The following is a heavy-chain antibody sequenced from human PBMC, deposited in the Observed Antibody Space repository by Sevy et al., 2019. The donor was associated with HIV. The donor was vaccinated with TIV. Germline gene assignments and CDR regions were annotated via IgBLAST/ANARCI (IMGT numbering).Heavy chain of an antibody. D-gene: IGHD5-12*01. J-gene: IGHJ3*02. CDR3: ARVNDLVAYDAFDI. Sequence: GGSLRLSCAASGFTFSSYSMNWVRQAPGKGLEWVSSISSSSSYIYYAYSVKGRFTISRDNAKNSLYLQMNSLRADDTAVSYCARVNDLVAYDAFDIWGQGTTVTVSS. CDR2: ISSSSSYI. CDR1: GFTFSSYS. V-gene: IGHV3-21*01.